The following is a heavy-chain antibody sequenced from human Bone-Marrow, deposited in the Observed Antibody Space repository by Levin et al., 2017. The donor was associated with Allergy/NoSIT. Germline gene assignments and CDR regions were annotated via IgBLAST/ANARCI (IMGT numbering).Heavy chain of an antibody. CDR3: AKDQRSSSYYSFDY. J-gene: IGHJ4*02. V-gene: IGHV3-23*01. Sequence: ASVKVSCAASGFTFSNYAMSWVRQAPGKGLEWVSAISGSGGSTYYADSVKGRFTISRDNPKDTLYLQMNSLRAEDTAVYYCAKDQRSSSYYSFDYWGQGTLVTVSS. CDR2: ISGSGGST. CDR1: GFTFSNYA. D-gene: IGHD6-13*01.